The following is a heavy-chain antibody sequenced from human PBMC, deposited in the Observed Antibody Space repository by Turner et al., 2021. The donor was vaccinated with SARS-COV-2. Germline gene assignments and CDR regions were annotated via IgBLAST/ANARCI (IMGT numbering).Heavy chain of an antibody. D-gene: IGHD3-10*01. V-gene: IGHV3-30-3*01. CDR2: ISYDGSNK. J-gene: IGHJ4*02. CDR1: GFTFSSYV. CDR3: ARDSGDFDY. Sequence: QVQLVGSGGGVVQPGRSLRLSCAASGFTFSSYVMHWVRQAPGKGLEWVAVISYDGSNKYNADSVKGRFTISRDNSKNTLYLQMNSLRAEDTAVYYCARDSGDFDYWGQGTLVTVSS.